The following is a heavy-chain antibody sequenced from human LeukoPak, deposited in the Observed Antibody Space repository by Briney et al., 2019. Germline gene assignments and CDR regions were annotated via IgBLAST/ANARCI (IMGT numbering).Heavy chain of an antibody. V-gene: IGHV3-48*04. J-gene: IGHJ6*03. CDR2: ISDSSSTI. D-gene: IGHD6-13*01. CDR1: GFMFSEYG. Sequence: GGSLGLSCAASGFMFSEYGMNWVRQAPGKGLEWVSYISDSSSTIYYADSVKGRFTISRDNAKNSLYLQMNSLRAEDTAVYYCARDGPGSSSWYYYYYYMDVWGKGTTVTVSS. CDR3: ARDGPGSSSWYYYYYYMDV.